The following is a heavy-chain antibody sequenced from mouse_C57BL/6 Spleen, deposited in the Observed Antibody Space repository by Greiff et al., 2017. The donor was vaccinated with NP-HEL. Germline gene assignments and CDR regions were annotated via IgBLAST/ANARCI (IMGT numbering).Heavy chain of an antibody. J-gene: IGHJ2*01. CDR2: IDPSDSYT. CDR1: GYTFTSYW. Sequence: QVQLQQPGAELVMPGASVKLSCKASGYTFTSYWMHWVKQRPGQGLEWIGEIDPSDSYTNYNQKFKGKSTLTVDKSSSTAYMQLSSLTSEDSAVYYCARVLIYFDYWGQGTTLTVSS. CDR3: ARVLIYFDY. V-gene: IGHV1-69*01.